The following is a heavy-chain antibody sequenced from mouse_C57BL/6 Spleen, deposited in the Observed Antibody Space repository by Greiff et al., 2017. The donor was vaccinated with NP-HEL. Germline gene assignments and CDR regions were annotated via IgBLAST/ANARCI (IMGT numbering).Heavy chain of an antibody. Sequence: LQESGAELARPGASVKLSCKASGYTFTSYGISWVKQRTGQGLEWIGEIYPRSGNTYYNEKFKGKATLTADKSSSTAYMELRSLTSEDSAVYFCARPYYGSRGFDYWGQGTTLTVSS. J-gene: IGHJ2*01. V-gene: IGHV1-81*01. D-gene: IGHD1-1*01. CDR3: ARPYYGSRGFDY. CDR2: IYPRSGNT. CDR1: GYTFTSYG.